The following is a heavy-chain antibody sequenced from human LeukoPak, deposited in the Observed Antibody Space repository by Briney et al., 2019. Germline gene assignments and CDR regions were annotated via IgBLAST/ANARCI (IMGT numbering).Heavy chain of an antibody. D-gene: IGHD3-16*01. Sequence: ASVKVSCKASGYTFTSYDINWLRQATGQGLEWRGWMNPNSGNTGYAQKFQGRVTITRNTSISTAYMELSSLRSEDTAVYYCARDDHGKTYNWLDPWGQGTLVTVSS. CDR1: GYTFTSYD. J-gene: IGHJ5*02. V-gene: IGHV1-8*03. CDR3: ARDDHGKTYNWLDP. CDR2: MNPNSGNT.